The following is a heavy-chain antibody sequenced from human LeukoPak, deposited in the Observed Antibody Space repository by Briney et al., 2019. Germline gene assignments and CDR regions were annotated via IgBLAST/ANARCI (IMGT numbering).Heavy chain of an antibody. J-gene: IGHJ2*01. CDR3: ARLKQQLVLLPRTPYWYFDL. Sequence: PSETLSLTCAVYGGSFRGYYWSWIRQPPGKGLAWIGGINHCGSTNHNPSLKSRVTISVDTSKNQFSLKLSSVPAADTAVYYCARLKQQLVLLPRTPYWYFDLWGRGTLVTVSS. CDR1: GGSFRGYY. D-gene: IGHD6-13*01. V-gene: IGHV4-34*01. CDR2: INHCGST.